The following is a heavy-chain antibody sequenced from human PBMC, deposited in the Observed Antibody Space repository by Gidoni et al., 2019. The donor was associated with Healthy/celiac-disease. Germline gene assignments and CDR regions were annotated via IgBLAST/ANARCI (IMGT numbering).Heavy chain of an antibody. V-gene: IGHV3-43*01. D-gene: IGHD5-12*01. Sequence: EVQLVESGGVVVQTGGSLRLSCAASGFTFDDSTMHWVRQAPGKGLEWVSFISWDGGSTYYADSVKGRFTISRDNSKNSLYLQMNSLRTEDTALYYCAKDLDSGYAPNYGMDVWGKGTTVTVSS. CDR3: AKDLDSGYAPNYGMDV. CDR2: ISWDGGST. CDR1: GFTFDDST. J-gene: IGHJ6*04.